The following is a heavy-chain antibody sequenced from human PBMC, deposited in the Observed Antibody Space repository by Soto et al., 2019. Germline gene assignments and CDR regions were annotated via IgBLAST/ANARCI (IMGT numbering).Heavy chain of an antibody. Sequence: QVQLVQSGAEVKKPGSSVKVSCKASGGTFRTYTVIWVRQAPGQGLEWMGRILPMVDITNSAQSFQGRLTMTADKSTSTVYLELSSLRFEDTALYYCTLGSWSAGTFDIWGRGTMVTVSS. CDR2: ILPMVDIT. J-gene: IGHJ3*02. V-gene: IGHV1-69*02. CDR3: TLGSWSAGTFDI. CDR1: GGTFRTYT. D-gene: IGHD6-13*01.